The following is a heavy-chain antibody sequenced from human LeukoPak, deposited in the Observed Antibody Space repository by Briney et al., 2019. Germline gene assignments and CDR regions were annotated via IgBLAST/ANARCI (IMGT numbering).Heavy chain of an antibody. Sequence: GRSLRLSCAASGFTFSSYGMHWVRQAPGKGLEWVAVIRYDGSNKYYADSVKGRFTISRDNSKNTLYLQMNSLRAEDTAVYYCARDPLRSYYDSSGYYYELNYYYYGMDVWGQGTTVTVSS. CDR1: GFTFSSYG. D-gene: IGHD3-22*01. CDR3: ARDPLRSYYDSSGYYYELNYYYYGMDV. J-gene: IGHJ6*02. V-gene: IGHV3-33*01. CDR2: IRYDGSNK.